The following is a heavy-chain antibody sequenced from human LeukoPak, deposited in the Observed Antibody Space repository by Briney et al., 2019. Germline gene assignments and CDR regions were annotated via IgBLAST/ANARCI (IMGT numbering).Heavy chain of an antibody. J-gene: IGHJ4*02. V-gene: IGHV1-18*01. CDR2: ISAYNGNT. Sequence: ASVTVSCKASGYTCTSYGISWVRQAPGQGLEWMGWISAYNGNTNYAQKLQGRVTMTTDTSTSTAYMELRSLRSDDTAVYYCARIPLAVAGTFDFDYWGQGTLVTVSS. D-gene: IGHD6-19*01. CDR1: GYTCTSYG. CDR3: ARIPLAVAGTFDFDY.